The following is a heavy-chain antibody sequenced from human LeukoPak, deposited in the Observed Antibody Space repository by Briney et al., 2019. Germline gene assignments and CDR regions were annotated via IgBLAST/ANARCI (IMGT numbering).Heavy chain of an antibody. CDR3: ARSPSYSSSWYGSLDY. Sequence: ASVKVSCKASGYTFTSYGISWVRQAPGQGLEWMGWISAYNGNTNYAQKPQGRVTMTTDTSTSTAYMELRSLRSDDTAVYYCARSPSYSSSWYGSLDYWGQGTLVTVSS. V-gene: IGHV1-18*01. CDR2: ISAYNGNT. CDR1: GYTFTSYG. D-gene: IGHD6-13*01. J-gene: IGHJ4*02.